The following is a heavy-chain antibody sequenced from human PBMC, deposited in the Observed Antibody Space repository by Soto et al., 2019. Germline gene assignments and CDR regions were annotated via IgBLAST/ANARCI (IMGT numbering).Heavy chain of an antibody. D-gene: IGHD2-15*01. CDR2: IHYGGST. CDR3: AKDASCFSCGA. CDR1: GGSISSSNFY. Sequence: QLQLQESGPGLVKPSETLSLTCAVSGGSISSSNFYWGWFRQPPGKGLEWIGSIHYGGSTYYNPSLESRVTISVDTSKNHFSLTVKSVTAADTAIYYCAKDASCFSCGAWGQGALVTVSS. V-gene: IGHV4-39*02. J-gene: IGHJ4*02.